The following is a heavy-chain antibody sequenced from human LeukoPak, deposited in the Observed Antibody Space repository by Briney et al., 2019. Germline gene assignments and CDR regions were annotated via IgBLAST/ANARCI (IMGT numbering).Heavy chain of an antibody. Sequence: SETLSLTCAVYGGSFSGYYWSWIRQPPGKGLEWIGEINHSGSTNYNPSLKSRVTISVDTSKNQFSLKLSSVTAADTAAYYCARSVAGTSYYFDYWGQGTLVTVSS. CDR1: GGSFSGYY. V-gene: IGHV4-34*01. CDR2: INHSGST. D-gene: IGHD6-19*01. CDR3: ARSVAGTSYYFDY. J-gene: IGHJ4*02.